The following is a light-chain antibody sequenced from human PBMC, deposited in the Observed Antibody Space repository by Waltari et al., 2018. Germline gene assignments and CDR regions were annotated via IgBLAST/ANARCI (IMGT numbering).Light chain of an antibody. CDR1: QSISTW. CDR3: QTYNSFSPWT. Sequence: DIQMTKSPSTLSASVGDRVTITCRASQSISTWLAWYQQKPGKAPKLLIYKASNLESGVPSRFSGSGSATEFTLTISSLQPDDFASYYCQTYNSFSPWTFGQGTKVEIK. CDR2: KAS. J-gene: IGKJ1*01. V-gene: IGKV1-5*03.